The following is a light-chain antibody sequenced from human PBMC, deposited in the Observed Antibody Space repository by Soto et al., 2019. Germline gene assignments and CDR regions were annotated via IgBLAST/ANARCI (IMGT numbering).Light chain of an antibody. V-gene: IGKV3-11*01. CDR3: QQRSNWPRT. J-gene: IGKJ2*01. CDR2: DAS. CDR1: QSVSSY. Sequence: EIVLTQSPATLSLSPGERATLSCRASQSVSSYLAWYQQKPGQAPRLLMYDASTRATGIPARFSGSGSGTDFTLTIRSLEPEDFSVYYCQQRSNWPRTFGQGTKLEIK.